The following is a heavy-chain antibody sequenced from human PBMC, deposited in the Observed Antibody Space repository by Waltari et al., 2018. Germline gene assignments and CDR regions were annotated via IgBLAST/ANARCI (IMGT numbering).Heavy chain of an antibody. D-gene: IGHD3-10*01. CDR1: GFRFSSYA. CDR3: ARDPAFGAFDF. V-gene: IGHV3-30*07. Sequence: VQLVESGGGVVQPGRSLRLSCAASGFRFSSYAMPWVRQAPGKGLEWVAVMSYDGSDTYYADSVKGRFTMSRYNTKNSLYRQMNSLRPDDTAVYVCARDPAFGAFDFWGQGTVVTVSS. J-gene: IGHJ3*01. CDR2: MSYDGSDT.